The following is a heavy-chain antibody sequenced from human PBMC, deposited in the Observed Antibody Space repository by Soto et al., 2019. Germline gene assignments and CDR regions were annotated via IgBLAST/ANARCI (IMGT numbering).Heavy chain of an antibody. J-gene: IGHJ4*02. V-gene: IGHV4-30-4*01. CDR2: IFYIGNA. CDR3: VRKTGTTFLGSFFDH. CDR1: GVSITSGDNY. D-gene: IGHD1-7*01. Sequence: QVQLQETGPGLVKPSQTLSLTCTVSGVSITSGDNYWSWIRQPPGKGLEWIGYIFYIGNAYYNPSLQSRVIISVDTSRNQFSLRLTSVTAADTALYYCVRKTGTTFLGSFFDHWGQGTLVTVSS.